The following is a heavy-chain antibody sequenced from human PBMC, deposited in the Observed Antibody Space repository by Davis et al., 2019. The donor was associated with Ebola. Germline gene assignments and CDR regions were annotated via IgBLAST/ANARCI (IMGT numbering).Heavy chain of an antibody. J-gene: IGHJ6*02. CDR1: GGTFSSYA. D-gene: IGHD6-13*01. Sequence: SVKVSCKASGGTFSSYAISWVRQAPGHGLEWMGGIIPIFGTANYAQKFQGRVTITADESTSTAYMELSSLRSEDTAVYYCARTRKITSSSWYRHYYYYYGMDVWGQGTTVTVSS. CDR2: IIPIFGTA. CDR3: ARTRKITSSSWYRHYYYYYGMDV. V-gene: IGHV1-69*13.